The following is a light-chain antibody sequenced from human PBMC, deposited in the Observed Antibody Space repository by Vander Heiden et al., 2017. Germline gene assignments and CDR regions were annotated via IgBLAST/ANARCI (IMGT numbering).Light chain of an antibody. Sequence: QSVLTQPPSVSGAPGQRVTISCTGSSSNIAAGFDIHWYQQLPGTAPKLLIYGILNRPSGVPDRFSGSKSGTSASLAITGLQAEDEADYYCQSYDSSRSAWVFGGGTKLTVL. CDR3: QSYDSSRSAWV. CDR2: GIL. V-gene: IGLV1-40*01. J-gene: IGLJ3*02. CDR1: SSNIAAGFD.